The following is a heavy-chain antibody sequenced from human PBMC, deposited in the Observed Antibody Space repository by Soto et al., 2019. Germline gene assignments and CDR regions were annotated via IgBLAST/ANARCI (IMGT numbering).Heavy chain of an antibody. CDR3: ATQAPGGYYRYMDY. CDR1: GYTFTGYY. CDR2: INPNSGGT. V-gene: IGHV1-2*02. Sequence: ASVKVCCKASGYTFTGYYMHWVRRARGQGLEWMGWINPNSGGTNDAQKFQGRVTMTRDTSISTAYMELSRLRSDDTAVYYCATQAPGGYYRYMDYWGQGTLVTVSS. D-gene: IGHD3-3*01. J-gene: IGHJ4*02.